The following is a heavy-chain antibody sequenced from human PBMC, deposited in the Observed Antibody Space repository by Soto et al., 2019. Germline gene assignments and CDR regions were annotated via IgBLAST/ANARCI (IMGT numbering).Heavy chain of an antibody. J-gene: IGHJ4*02. Sequence: PGGSLRLSCAASGFTFSSYAMSWVRQAPGKGLEWVSAISGSGGSTYYADSVKGRFTISRDNSKNTLHLQMNSLRAEDTAVYYCAKDEYSSGWCDYWGQGTLVTVSS. V-gene: IGHV3-23*01. CDR2: ISGSGGST. CDR1: GFTFSSYA. D-gene: IGHD6-19*01. CDR3: AKDEYSSGWCDY.